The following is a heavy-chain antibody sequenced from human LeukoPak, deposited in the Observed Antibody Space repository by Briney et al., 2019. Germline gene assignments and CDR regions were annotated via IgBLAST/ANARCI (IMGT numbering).Heavy chain of an antibody. CDR2: IYYSGST. CDR1: GGSISSYY. Sequence: SETLSLTCTVSGGSISSYYWSWIRQPPGKGLEWIGYIYYSGSTNYSPSLKSRVTISVDTSKNQFSLNLSSVTAADTAVYYCARVGYGGRGDYWGQGTLVTVSS. J-gene: IGHJ4*02. D-gene: IGHD2-15*01. V-gene: IGHV4-59*12. CDR3: ARVGYGGRGDY.